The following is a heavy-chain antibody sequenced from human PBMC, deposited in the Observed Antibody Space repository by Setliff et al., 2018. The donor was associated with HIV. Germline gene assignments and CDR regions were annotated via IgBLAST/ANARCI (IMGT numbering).Heavy chain of an antibody. CDR1: GFTFSDYD. CDR3: AKSRITSQYDALDI. Sequence: RLSCEASGFTFSDYDFHWVRQAAGKGLEWVSAIGTGGDTYYVDSVKGRFTISRDNSKNTVYLQMNSLRVDDTAVYYCAKSRITSQYDALDIWGQGTMVTVSS. J-gene: IGHJ3*02. CDR2: IGTGGDT. D-gene: IGHD2-2*01. V-gene: IGHV3-13*01.